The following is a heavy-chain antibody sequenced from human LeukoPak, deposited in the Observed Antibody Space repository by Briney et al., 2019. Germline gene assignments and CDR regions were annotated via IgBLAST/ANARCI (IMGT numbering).Heavy chain of an antibody. CDR3: ARVTDYYDSSDYYIDY. J-gene: IGHJ4*02. D-gene: IGHD3-22*01. Sequence: SVKVSCKASGGTFSSYAISWVRQAPGQGLEWMGGIIPIFGTANYAQKFQGRVTITADESTSTAYMELSSLRSEDTAVYYCARVTDYYDSSDYYIDYWGQGTLVTVSS. CDR2: IIPIFGTA. V-gene: IGHV1-69*01. CDR1: GGTFSSYA.